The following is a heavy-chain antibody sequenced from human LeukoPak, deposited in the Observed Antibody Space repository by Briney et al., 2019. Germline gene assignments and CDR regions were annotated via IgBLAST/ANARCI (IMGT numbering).Heavy chain of an antibody. D-gene: IGHD2-21*01. J-gene: IGHJ4*02. Sequence: GGSLRLSCAASGFTFKTYSMTWVRQAPGKGLEWVSSISSRSSYIYSADSLKGRFTISRDSSKNTLYLQMNRLRAEDAAVYYCAKAPVTTCSGAYCYPFDYWGQGTLVTVSS. CDR1: GFTFKTYS. CDR3: AKAPVTTCSGAYCYPFDY. CDR2: ISSRSSYI. V-gene: IGHV3-21*04.